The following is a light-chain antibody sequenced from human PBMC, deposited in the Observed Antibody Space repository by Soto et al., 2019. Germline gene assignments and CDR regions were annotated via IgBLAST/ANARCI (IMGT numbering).Light chain of an antibody. CDR3: QQRSNWPPEIT. V-gene: IGKV3-11*01. J-gene: IGKJ5*01. CDR1: QSVSSY. Sequence: EIVLTQSPATLSLSPGERATLSCRASQSVSSYLAWYQQKPGQAPRLLIYDVFNRATGIPARLSGSGSGTDFTLTISSLEPEDFAVYYCQQRSNWPPEITFGQGTRLEIK. CDR2: DVF.